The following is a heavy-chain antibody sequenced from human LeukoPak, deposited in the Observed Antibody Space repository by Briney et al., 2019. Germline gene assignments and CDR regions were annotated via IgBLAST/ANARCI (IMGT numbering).Heavy chain of an antibody. CDR2: IKQDGTEK. CDR1: GFTFSSYW. V-gene: IGHV3-7*04. Sequence: GGSLRLSCAASGFTFSSYWVSWVRQAPGEGLEWVANIKQDGTEKYYMDSVKGRFSISRDNAKNSLYLQMNALRAEDTAVYYCARDVRPDYWGQGTLVTVST. CDR3: ARDVRPDY. J-gene: IGHJ4*02.